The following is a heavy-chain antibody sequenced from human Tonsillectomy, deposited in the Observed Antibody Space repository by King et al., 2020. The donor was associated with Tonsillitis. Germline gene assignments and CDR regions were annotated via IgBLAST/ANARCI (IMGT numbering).Heavy chain of an antibody. CDR1: GFTVSSNY. J-gene: IGHJ6*02. V-gene: IGHV3-66*01. CDR2: IYSGGST. Sequence: VQLVESGGGLVQPGGSLRLSYAASGFTVSSNYMSWVRQAPGKGLEWVSVIYSGGSTYYADSVKGRFTISRDNSKNTLYLQMNSLRVEETAVYYCARASMSPSGYGDYRAHYYSYCIDVWGQGTPVTVSS. CDR3: ARASMSPSGYGDYRAHYYSYCIDV. D-gene: IGHD4-17*01.